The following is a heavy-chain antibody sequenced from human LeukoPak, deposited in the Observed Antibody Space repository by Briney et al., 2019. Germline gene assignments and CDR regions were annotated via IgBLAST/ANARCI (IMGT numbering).Heavy chain of an antibody. D-gene: IGHD3-3*01. CDR1: GYSISSGYY. V-gene: IGHV4-38-2*02. CDR3: ARDGRIRFPVTNWFDP. J-gene: IGHJ5*02. CDR2: NYHSGST. Sequence: SETLSLTCTVSGYSISSGYYWGWIRQPPGKGLEWIASNYHSGSTYYNLSLKSRVTISVDTSKNQFSLKLSSVTATDTAVYYCARDGRIRFPVTNWFDPWGQGILVTVSS.